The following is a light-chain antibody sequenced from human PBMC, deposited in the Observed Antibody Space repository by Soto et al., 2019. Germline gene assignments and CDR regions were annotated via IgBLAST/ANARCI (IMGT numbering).Light chain of an antibody. CDR2: RAS. CDR3: QEYKGT. J-gene: IGKJ1*01. V-gene: IGKV1-5*03. Sequence: DIQMTQSPSTLSASVGDRVTITCRASQSISNWVAWYQQIPGKAPKLLIYRASNLESGVPSRFSGSGSGTEFTLTINSVQPQDFGTYYCQEYKGTLGQGTK. CDR1: QSISNW.